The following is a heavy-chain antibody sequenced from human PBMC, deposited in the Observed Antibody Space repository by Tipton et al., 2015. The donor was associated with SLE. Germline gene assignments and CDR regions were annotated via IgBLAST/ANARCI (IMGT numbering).Heavy chain of an antibody. J-gene: IGHJ3*02. Sequence: GSLRLSCAVSGFTFDDYAMHWVRQDPGKGLQSVAVIYTGHSTYYADTVKVRFTISRDNSKNTLFLQMNSLRPEDTAVYYCAKDQTAASYAFDMWGQGTMVTVSS. CDR1: GFTFDDYA. D-gene: IGHD6-25*01. CDR3: AKDQTAASYAFDM. V-gene: IGHV3-23*03. CDR2: IYTGHST.